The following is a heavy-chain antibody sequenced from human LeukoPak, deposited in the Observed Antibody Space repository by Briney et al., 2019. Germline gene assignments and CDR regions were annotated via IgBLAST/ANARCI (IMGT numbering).Heavy chain of an antibody. J-gene: IGHJ4*02. D-gene: IGHD5-24*01. V-gene: IGHV4-39*07. Sequence: SETLSLTRTVSGGSISSSTYYWGWVRQAPGKGLEWIGSIYYSGSTYYNPSLKSRVTISVDTSKNQFSLKLSSVTAADTAVYYCARGPRWLQDYFNYWAREPWSPSPQ. CDR2: IYYSGST. CDR1: GGSISSSTYY. CDR3: ARGPRWLQDYFNY.